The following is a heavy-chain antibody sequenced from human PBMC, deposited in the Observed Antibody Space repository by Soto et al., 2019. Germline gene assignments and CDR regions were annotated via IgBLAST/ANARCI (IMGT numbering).Heavy chain of an antibody. V-gene: IGHV3-33*06. Sequence: GGSLRLSCAASGFPFSSYGMHWVRQAPGKGLDWVAVIWYDGTNKDYADSVRGRFTISRDNSKNTLFLQMNNLRVDDTAVYYCAKRSGGYSEFDYWGQGTLVTVSS. CDR2: IWYDGTNK. J-gene: IGHJ4*02. CDR3: AKRSGGYSEFDY. D-gene: IGHD5-12*01. CDR1: GFPFSSYG.